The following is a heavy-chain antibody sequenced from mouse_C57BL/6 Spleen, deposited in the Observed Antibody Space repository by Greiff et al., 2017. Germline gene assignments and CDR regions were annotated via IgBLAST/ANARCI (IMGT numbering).Heavy chain of an antibody. CDR1: GYTFTSYW. D-gene: IGHD1-1*01. V-gene: IGHV1-50*01. Sequence: QVQLQQPGAELVKPGASVKLSCKASGYTFTSYWMQWVKQRPGQGLEWIGEIDPSDSYTNYNQKFKGKATLTVDKSSSTAYMQLSSLTSEDSAVYYCARDYYGSSYWFAYWGQGTLVTVSA. J-gene: IGHJ3*01. CDR2: IDPSDSYT. CDR3: ARDYYGSSYWFAY.